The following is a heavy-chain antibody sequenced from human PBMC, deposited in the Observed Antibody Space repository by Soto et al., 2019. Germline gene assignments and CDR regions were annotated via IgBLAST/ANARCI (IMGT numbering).Heavy chain of an antibody. CDR2: IIPILGIA. V-gene: IGHV1-69*02. D-gene: IGHD3-10*01. J-gene: IGHJ6*02. CDR3: VSDGGLWFGVCSYYYGMDV. CDR1: GGTFSSYT. Sequence: QVQLVQSGAEVKKPGSSVKVSCKASGGTFSSYTISWVRQAPGQGLEWMGRIIPILGIANYAQMLRGRVTITPHKSTITGYVELRRLTSENTAVYYCVSDGGLWFGVCSYYYGMDVWGQRTTVTVS.